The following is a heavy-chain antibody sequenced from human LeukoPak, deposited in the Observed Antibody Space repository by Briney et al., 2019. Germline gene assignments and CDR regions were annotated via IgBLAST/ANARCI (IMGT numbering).Heavy chain of an antibody. D-gene: IGHD3-22*01. CDR3: ARDPYYDSSGYYINYFDY. J-gene: IGHJ4*02. Sequence: GGSLRLSCAASGFTFSSYSMNWVRQAPGKGLEWVSYISSSSSTIYYADSVKGRFTISRDNAKNSLYMPMNSLRAEDTAVYYCARDPYYDSSGYYINYFDYWGQGTLVTVSS. V-gene: IGHV3-48*04. CDR1: GFTFSSYS. CDR2: ISSSSSTI.